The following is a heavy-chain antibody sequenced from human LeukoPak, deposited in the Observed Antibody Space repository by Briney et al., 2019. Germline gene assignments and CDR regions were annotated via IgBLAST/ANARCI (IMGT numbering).Heavy chain of an antibody. CDR3: ARVFHDFWSGYSYYFDC. CDR2: IYYSGST. CDR1: GGSISSSSYY. J-gene: IGHJ4*02. V-gene: IGHV4-39*07. Sequence: SETLSLTCTVSGGSISSSSYYWGWIRQPPGKGLEWIGSIYYSGSTYYNPSLKSRVTISVDTSKNQFSLKLSSVTAADTAVYYCARVFHDFWSGYSYYFDCWGQGTLVTVSS. D-gene: IGHD3-3*01.